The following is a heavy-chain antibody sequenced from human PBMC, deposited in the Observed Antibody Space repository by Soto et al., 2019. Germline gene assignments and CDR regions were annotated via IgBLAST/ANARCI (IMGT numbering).Heavy chain of an antibody. CDR2: IKSKTDGGTT. CDR1: GFTFSNAW. V-gene: IGHV3-15*01. D-gene: IGHD6-6*01. CDR3: TTELAGSSSAHYYHYMDV. Sequence: EVQLVESGGGLVKPGGSLRLSCAASGFTFSNAWMSWVRQAPGKGLEWVGRIKSKTDGGTTDYAAPVKGRFTISRDDSKNTLYLQMNSLKTEDTAVYYCTTELAGSSSAHYYHYMDVWGKGTTVTVSS. J-gene: IGHJ6*03.